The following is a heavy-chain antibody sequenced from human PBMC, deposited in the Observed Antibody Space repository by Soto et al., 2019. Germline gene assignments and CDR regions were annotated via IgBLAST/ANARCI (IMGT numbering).Heavy chain of an antibody. CDR2: IYNDGTYS. CDR1: GFIFKMYW. CDR3: TRGPRPISTGTGAY. D-gene: IGHD3-10*01. V-gene: IGHV3-74*01. Sequence: GGSLRLSCAASGFIFKMYWMHWVRQSPGKGLVWTSRIYNDGTYSDYADSVRGRFTISRDNVNDTLYLQMNNLRAEDSGLYYCTRGPRPISTGTGAYWGQGTQVTVSS. J-gene: IGHJ4*02.